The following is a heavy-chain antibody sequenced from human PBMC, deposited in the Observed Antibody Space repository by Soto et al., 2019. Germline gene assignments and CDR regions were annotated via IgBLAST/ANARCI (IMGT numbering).Heavy chain of an antibody. CDR1: GYSFTSYW. J-gene: IGHJ4*02. CDR2: IYPGDSDT. V-gene: IGHV5-51*01. Sequence: RGESLKISCKGSGYSFTSYWIGWVRQMPGKGLEWMGIIYPGDSDTRYSPSFQGQVTISADKSISTAYLQWSSLKASDTAMYYCARADYDFWSGYYFDYWGQGTLVTVSS. D-gene: IGHD3-3*01. CDR3: ARADYDFWSGYYFDY.